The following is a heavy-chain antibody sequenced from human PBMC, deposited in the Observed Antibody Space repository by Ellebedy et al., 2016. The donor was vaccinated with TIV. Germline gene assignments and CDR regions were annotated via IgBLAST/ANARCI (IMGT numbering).Heavy chain of an antibody. CDR1: GFTFSSYS. V-gene: IGHV3-21*01. J-gene: IGHJ6*02. CDR3: ARGYYGMDV. Sequence: GESLKISXAASGFTFSSYSMNWVRQAPGKGLEWVSSISSSSSYIYYADSVKGRFTISRDNAKNSLYLQMNSLRAGDTAVYYCARGYYGMDVWGQGTTVTVSS. CDR2: ISSSSSYI.